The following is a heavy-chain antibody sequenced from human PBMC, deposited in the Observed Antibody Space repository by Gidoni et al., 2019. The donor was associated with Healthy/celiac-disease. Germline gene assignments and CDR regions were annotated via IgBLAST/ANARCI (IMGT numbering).Heavy chain of an antibody. CDR1: GFPFSSYA. D-gene: IGHD6-19*01. CDR3: ATNGLLGAYSSGWYGFDP. CDR2: IWFDGSNK. V-gene: IGHV3-33*01. J-gene: IGHJ5*02. Sequence: QVQLVESGGGVVQPGRSLRLSCAASGFPFSSYAMHWVRQAPGKGLEWVAVIWFDGSNKYYADSVKGRFIISRDNSKNTLYLQMNSLRAEDTAVYYCATNGLLGAYSSGWYGFDPWGQGTLVTVSS.